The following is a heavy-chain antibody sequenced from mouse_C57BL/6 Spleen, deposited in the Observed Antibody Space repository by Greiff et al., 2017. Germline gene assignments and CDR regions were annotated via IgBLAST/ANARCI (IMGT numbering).Heavy chain of an antibody. CDR3: ARYSNSYYFDY. D-gene: IGHD2-5*01. Sequence: EVQLVESGGDLVKPGGSLKLSCAASGFTFSSYGMSWVRQTPDKRLAWVATISSGGSYTYYPDSVKGRFTISRDNAKNTLYLQMSSLKSEYTAMYYCARYSNSYYFDYWGQGTTRTVSS. V-gene: IGHV5-6*01. J-gene: IGHJ2*01. CDR2: ISSGGSYT. CDR1: GFTFSSYG.